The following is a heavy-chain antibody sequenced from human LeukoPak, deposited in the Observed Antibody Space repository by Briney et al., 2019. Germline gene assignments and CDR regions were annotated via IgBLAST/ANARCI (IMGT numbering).Heavy chain of an antibody. D-gene: IGHD3-3*01. V-gene: IGHV3-48*03. CDR1: GFTFKSFD. CDR3: ARATNWSDGFDP. CDR2: ISGSGSTI. J-gene: IGHJ5*02. Sequence: GGSLRLSCAASGFTFKSFDMIWVRQAPGKGLEWISFISGSGSTIYYADSVKGRFTISRDNAKNSLSLQMNSLRAEDTAIYYCARATNWSDGFDPWGQGTLVTVSS.